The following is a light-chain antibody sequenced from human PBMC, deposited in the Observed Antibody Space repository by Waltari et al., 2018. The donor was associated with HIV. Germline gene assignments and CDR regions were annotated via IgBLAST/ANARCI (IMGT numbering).Light chain of an antibody. CDR1: SSDVGSYNV. CDR2: EDN. V-gene: IGLV2-23*01. CDR3: CSYTGSTTWV. Sequence: QSALTQPASVSGSPGQSLTISCTGNSSDVGSYNVVSWYQQHPGKAPKLMIYEDNKRPSGVSNRFSGSKSGNTASLTISGLQAEDEADYYCCSYTGSTTWVFGGGTKLTVL. J-gene: IGLJ3*02.